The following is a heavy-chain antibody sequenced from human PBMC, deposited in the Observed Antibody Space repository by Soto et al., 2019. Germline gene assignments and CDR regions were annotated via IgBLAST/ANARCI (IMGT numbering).Heavy chain of an antibody. CDR3: ARDLGLDGDPTYFDY. CDR2: IYYSGST. CDR1: GGSISSGGYY. J-gene: IGHJ4*02. D-gene: IGHD4-17*01. Sequence: SETLSLTCTVSGGSISSGGYYWSWIRQHPGKGLEWIGYIYYSGSTYYNPSLKSRVTISVDTSKNQFSLKLSSVTAADTAVYYCARDLGLDGDPTYFDYWGQGTLVTVSS. V-gene: IGHV4-31*03.